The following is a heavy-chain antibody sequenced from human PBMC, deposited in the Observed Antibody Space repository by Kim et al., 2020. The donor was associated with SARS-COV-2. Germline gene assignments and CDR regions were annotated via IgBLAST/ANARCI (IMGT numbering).Heavy chain of an antibody. J-gene: IGHJ6*02. CDR3: AGDLAFRYCSGGSCYSAYYYGMDV. D-gene: IGHD2-15*01. CDR2: IYYSGST. V-gene: IGHV4-59*01. Sequence: SETLSLTCTVSGGSISSYYWSWIRQPPGKGLEWIGYIYYSGSTNYNPSLKSRVTISVDTSKNQFSLKLSSVTAADTAVYYCAGDLAFRYCSGGSCYSAYYYGMDVWGQGTTVTVSS. CDR1: GGSISSYY.